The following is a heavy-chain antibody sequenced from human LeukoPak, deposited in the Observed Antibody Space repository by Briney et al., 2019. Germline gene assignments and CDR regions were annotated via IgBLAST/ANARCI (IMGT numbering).Heavy chain of an antibody. J-gene: IGHJ3*02. CDR2: ISSSSSYI. CDR3: ARESGDDAFDI. D-gene: IGHD3-10*01. Sequence: GGSLRLSCAASGFTFSSYSMNWVRQAPGKGLEWVSSISSSSSYIYYADSVKGRFTISRDNAKNSLYLQMNSLRAEDTAVYYCARESGDDAFDIWGQGTMVTVSS. V-gene: IGHV3-21*01. CDR1: GFTFSSYS.